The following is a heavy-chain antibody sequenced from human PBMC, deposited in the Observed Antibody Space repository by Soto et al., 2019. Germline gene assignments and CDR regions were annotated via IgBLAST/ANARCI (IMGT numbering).Heavy chain of an antibody. CDR2: ISAYDGKT. CDR3: ARDPHEFWTSYWFDP. CDR1: GYTFNTYG. V-gene: IGHV1-18*01. J-gene: IGHJ5*02. D-gene: IGHD3-3*01. Sequence: SVKVSCKTSGYTFNTYGINWVRQAPGQGLELMGWISAYDGKTTYAEKFQGRVTLTTDTSTSTAYMELRSLRSDDTAIYYCARDPHEFWTSYWFDPWGQGTPVTVSS.